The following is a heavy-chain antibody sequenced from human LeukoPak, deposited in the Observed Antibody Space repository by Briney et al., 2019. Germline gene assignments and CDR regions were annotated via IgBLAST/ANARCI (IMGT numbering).Heavy chain of an antibody. J-gene: IGHJ4*02. CDR1: GFSFSTYA. CDR3: ARDGFATMIVVDHFDY. Sequence: PGGSLRLSCAASGFSFSTYAMYWVRQAPGKGLEWVSYISSSGSTIYYADSVEGRFTISRDNAKNSLYLQMNSLRAEDTAVYYCARDGFATMIVVDHFDYWGQGTLVTVSS. CDR2: ISSSGSTI. V-gene: IGHV3-48*01. D-gene: IGHD3-22*01.